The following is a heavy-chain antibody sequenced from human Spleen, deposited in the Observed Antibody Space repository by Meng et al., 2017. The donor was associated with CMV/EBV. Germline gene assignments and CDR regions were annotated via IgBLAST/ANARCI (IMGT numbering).Heavy chain of an antibody. D-gene: IGHD3-16*01. CDR1: GFTFSSYE. Sequence: GGSLRLSCAASGFTFSSYEMNWVRQAPGKGLEWLSYISSSDSTIYYADSVRGRFTVSRDNTKNSVSLQMNSLRAEDTAVYYCARDWITYYYYGMDVWGQGTTVTVSS. V-gene: IGHV3-48*03. CDR2: ISSSDSTI. CDR3: ARDWITYYYYGMDV. J-gene: IGHJ6*02.